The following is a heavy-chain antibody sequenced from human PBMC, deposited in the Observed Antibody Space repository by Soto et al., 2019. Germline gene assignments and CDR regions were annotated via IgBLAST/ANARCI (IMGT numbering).Heavy chain of an antibody. CDR2: IYYSGST. J-gene: IGHJ4*02. CDR1: GGSISSYY. Sequence: SETLSLTCTVSGGSISSYYWSWIRQPPGKGLEWIGYIYYSGSTNYNPSLKSRVTISVDTSKNQFSLKLSSVTAADTAVYYCATSRAYGDFDYWGQGTLVTVS. CDR3: ATSRAYGDFDY. V-gene: IGHV4-59*01. D-gene: IGHD4-17*01.